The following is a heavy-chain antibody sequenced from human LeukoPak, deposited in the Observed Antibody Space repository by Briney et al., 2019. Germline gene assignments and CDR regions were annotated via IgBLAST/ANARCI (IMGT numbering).Heavy chain of an antibody. CDR3: ARGRQNDY. J-gene: IGHJ4*02. CDR2: INHSGST. V-gene: IGHV4-34*01. Sequence: SETLSLTCAVYGGSFSGYYWSWIRQPPGKGLEWIGEINHSGSTNYNPSLKSRVTISVDTSKNQFSLKLSSVTVADTAVYYCARGRQNDYWGQGTLVTASS. CDR1: GGSFSGYY.